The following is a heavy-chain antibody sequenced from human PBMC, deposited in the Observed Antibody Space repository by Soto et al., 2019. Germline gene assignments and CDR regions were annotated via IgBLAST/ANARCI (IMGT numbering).Heavy chain of an antibody. J-gene: IGHJ6*02. CDR3: ARTDIVATIYGEVYYYYGMDV. CDR1: GYTFTSYA. Sequence: ASVKVSCKASGYTFTSYAMHWVRQAPGQRLEWMGWINAGNGNTKYSQKFQGRVTITRDTSASTAYMELSSLRSEDTAVYYCARTDIVATIYGEVYYYYGMDVWGQGTTVTVSS. V-gene: IGHV1-3*01. CDR2: INAGNGNT. D-gene: IGHD5-12*01.